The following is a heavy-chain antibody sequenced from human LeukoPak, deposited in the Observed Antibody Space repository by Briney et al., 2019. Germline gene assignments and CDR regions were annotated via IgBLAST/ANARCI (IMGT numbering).Heavy chain of an antibody. CDR3: AADRGDYSGSYWTAFDI. D-gene: IGHD1-26*01. CDR1: EYTLTELS. V-gene: IGHV1-24*01. Sequence: ASVKVPCKVSEYTLTELSMHWVRQAPGKGLEWLGGFDPEDGEIIYAQKFQGRVTMSDDTSTDTAYMELGSLRSDDTAVYYCAADRGDYSGSYWTAFDIWGQGTMVTVSS. J-gene: IGHJ3*02. CDR2: FDPEDGEI.